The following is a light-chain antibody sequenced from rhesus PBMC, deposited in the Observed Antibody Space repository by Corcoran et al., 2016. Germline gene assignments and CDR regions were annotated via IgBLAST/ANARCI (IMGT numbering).Light chain of an antibody. CDR1: QGITND. J-gene: IGKJ3*01. Sequence: DIQMTQSPSSLSASVGDRVTITCRASQGITNDLAWYQQKPGETPKLLIYEASSLQSGIPSRLSGSGSGTDFTLTISSLQSEDFATYYCKHYYSTPFTFGPGTKLDIK. CDR3: KHYYSTPFT. CDR2: EAS. V-gene: IGKV1-25*01.